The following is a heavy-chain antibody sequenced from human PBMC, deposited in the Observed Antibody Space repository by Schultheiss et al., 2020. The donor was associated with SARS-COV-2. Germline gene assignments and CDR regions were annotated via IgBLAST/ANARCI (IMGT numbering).Heavy chain of an antibody. D-gene: IGHD2-15*01. V-gene: IGHV3-33*08. CDR1: GFTFSSYA. CDR2: ISYDGSDQ. J-gene: IGHJ4*02. CDR3: ARVRGGGDFDY. Sequence: GESLKISCAASGFTFSSYAMSWVRQAPGKGLEWVAVISYDGSDQNYDESVKGRFTVSRDNAQNSLYLQMNSLRDEDTAVYYCARVRGGGDFDYWGQGTLVTVSS.